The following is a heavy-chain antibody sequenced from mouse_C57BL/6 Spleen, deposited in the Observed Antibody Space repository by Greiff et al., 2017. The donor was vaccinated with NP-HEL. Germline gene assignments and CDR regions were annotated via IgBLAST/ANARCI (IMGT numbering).Heavy chain of an antibody. D-gene: IGHD2-3*01. CDR1: GYAFSSYW. CDR2: IYPGDGDT. V-gene: IGHV1-80*01. Sequence: QVQLKESGAELVKPGASVKISCKASGYAFSSYWMNWVKQRPGKGLEWIGQIYPGDGDTNYNGKFKGKATLTADKSSSTAYMQLSSLTSEDSAVYFCARGGYYDCAMDYWGQGTSVTVSS. J-gene: IGHJ4*01. CDR3: ARGGYYDCAMDY.